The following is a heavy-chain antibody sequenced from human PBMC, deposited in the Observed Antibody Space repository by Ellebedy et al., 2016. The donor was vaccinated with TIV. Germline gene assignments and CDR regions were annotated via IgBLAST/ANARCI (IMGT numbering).Heavy chain of an antibody. CDR1: GFTFSNAW. CDR3: ATDGSYGDYLSPTHAFVI. CDR2: IKSKTNGGTT. D-gene: IGHD4-17*01. J-gene: IGHJ3*02. Sequence: GGSLRLSCAASGFTFSNAWMNWVRQAPGKGLEWVGRIKSKTNGGTTDYAAPVKGRFTVSRDDSKNTLYLQMNSLKIEDTAVYYCATDGSYGDYLSPTHAFVIWGQGTMVTVSS. V-gene: IGHV3-15*07.